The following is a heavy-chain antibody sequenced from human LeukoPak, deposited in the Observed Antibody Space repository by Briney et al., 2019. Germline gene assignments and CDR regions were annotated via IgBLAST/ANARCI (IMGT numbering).Heavy chain of an antibody. CDR3: AIKYYYDSSGYYSHAFDI. Sequence: ASVKVSCKASGYTFTSYDINWVRQATGQGLEWMGWMNPNSGNTGYAQKFQGRVTMTRNTSISTAYMELSSLRSEDTAVYYCAIKYYYDSSGYYSHAFDIWGQGTMVTVSS. V-gene: IGHV1-8*01. CDR1: GYTFTSYD. CDR2: MNPNSGNT. D-gene: IGHD3-22*01. J-gene: IGHJ3*02.